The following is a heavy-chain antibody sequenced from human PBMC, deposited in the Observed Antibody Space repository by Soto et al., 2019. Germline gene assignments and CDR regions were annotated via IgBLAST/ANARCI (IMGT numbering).Heavy chain of an antibody. CDR1: GGSISSYY. V-gene: IGHV4-59*08. CDR2: IYYSGST. J-gene: IGHJ4*02. D-gene: IGHD4-17*01. CDR3: ARHEGYGDYVDY. Sequence: PSETLSLTCTVSGGSISSYYWSWIRQPPGKGLEWIGYIYYSGSTNYNPSLKSRVTISVDTSKNQFSLKLSSVTAADTAVYYCARHEGYGDYVDYWGQGTLVTV.